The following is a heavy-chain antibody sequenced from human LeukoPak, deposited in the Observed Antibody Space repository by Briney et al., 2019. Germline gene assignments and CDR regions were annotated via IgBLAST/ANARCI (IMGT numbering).Heavy chain of an antibody. CDR1: GGSISGYY. V-gene: IGHV4-4*07. Sequence: SETLSLTCTVSGGSISGYYWSWIRQPADKGLEWIGRIYSSGYTNYNPSLKSRVTMSVDTSKNQFSLKLSSVTAADTAVYYCARGEHDFDSWGQGTLVTVSS. CDR2: IYSSGYT. CDR3: ARGEHDFDS. J-gene: IGHJ4*02. D-gene: IGHD1/OR15-1a*01.